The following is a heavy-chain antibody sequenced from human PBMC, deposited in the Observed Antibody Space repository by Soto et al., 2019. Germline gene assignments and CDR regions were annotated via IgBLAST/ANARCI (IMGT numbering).Heavy chain of an antibody. D-gene: IGHD3-10*01. Sequence: SLRLSCTASGYTFGDYAMSWFRQAPGKGPEWVAFIITTGDDGTTEYAASVDGRFTVLRDDSNTVVYLQMNSLKIEDSAVYYCTRXKESYPDYWGQGTHVTVSS. CDR1: GYTFGDYA. V-gene: IGHV3-49*03. CDR3: TRXKESYPDY. J-gene: IGHJ4*02. CDR2: IITTGDDGTT.